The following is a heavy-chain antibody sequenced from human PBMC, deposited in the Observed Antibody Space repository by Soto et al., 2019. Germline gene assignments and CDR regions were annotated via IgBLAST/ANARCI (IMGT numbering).Heavy chain of an antibody. CDR3: ARGRPKDCTNGVCYPDKYGMDV. D-gene: IGHD2-8*01. V-gene: IGHV4-31*03. Sequence: QVQLQESGPGLVKPSQTLSLTCTVSGGSISSGGYYWSWIRQHPGKGLEWIGYIYYSGSTYYNPSLKSRVTISVDTSKNQFSLKLSSVTAADTAVYYCARGRPKDCTNGVCYPDKYGMDVWGQGTTVTVSS. CDR2: IYYSGST. J-gene: IGHJ6*02. CDR1: GGSISSGGYY.